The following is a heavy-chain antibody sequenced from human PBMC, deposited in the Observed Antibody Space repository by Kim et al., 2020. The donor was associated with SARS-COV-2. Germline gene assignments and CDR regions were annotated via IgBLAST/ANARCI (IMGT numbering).Heavy chain of an antibody. Sequence: GGSLRLSCAAAGFSFSNYIMHWVRQAPGKGLEWVAVIAIDGGDKYYADSVKGRFTISRDNSKNTLYLQMDSLKPEDTAVYYCAGAGTTWYRALDIWGLGTMVTVSS. CDR1: GFSFSNYI. D-gene: IGHD6-13*01. J-gene: IGHJ3*02. CDR2: IAIDGGDK. CDR3: AGAGTTWYRALDI. V-gene: IGHV3-30*04.